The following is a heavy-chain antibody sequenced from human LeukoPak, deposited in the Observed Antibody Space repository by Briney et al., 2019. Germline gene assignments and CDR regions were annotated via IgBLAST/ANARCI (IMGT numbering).Heavy chain of an antibody. V-gene: IGHV4-31*03. D-gene: IGHD4-11*01. CDR1: GGSISSGGYY. Sequence: SETLSLTCTVSGGSISSGGYYWSWIRQHPGKGLEWIGYIYYSGSTYYNPSLKSRVTISVDTSKNQFSLKLSSVTAADTAVYYCARERVRDYRGAFDIWGQGTMVTVSS. J-gene: IGHJ3*02. CDR2: IYYSGST. CDR3: ARERVRDYRGAFDI.